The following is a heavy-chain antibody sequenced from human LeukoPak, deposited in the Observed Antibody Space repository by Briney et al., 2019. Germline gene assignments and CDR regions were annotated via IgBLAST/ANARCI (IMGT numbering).Heavy chain of an antibody. Sequence: ASVKVSCKASGYTFTGYYMLWVRQAPGQGLERMGWINPNSGGTNYAQKFQGRVTMTRDTSISTAYMELSRLRSDDTAVYYCARVGNMIADAFDIWGQGTMVTVSS. CDR1: GYTFTGYY. V-gene: IGHV1-2*02. CDR3: ARVGNMIADAFDI. J-gene: IGHJ3*02. CDR2: INPNSGGT. D-gene: IGHD3-22*01.